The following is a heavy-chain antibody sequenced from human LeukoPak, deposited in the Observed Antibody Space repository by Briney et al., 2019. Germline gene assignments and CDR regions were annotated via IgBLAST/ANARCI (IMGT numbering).Heavy chain of an antibody. D-gene: IGHD5-18*01. CDR1: SSSISSYY. CDR2: IYYGGSS. Sequence: SETLSLTCSVSSSSISSYYWSWIRQPPGKELEWIGYIYYGGSSKYSPSLKSRVTILVDASKNQFSLKLSSVTAADTAVYYCARFTGYSYVNIPSDIWGQGTMVTVSS. V-gene: IGHV4-59*01. J-gene: IGHJ3*02. CDR3: ARFTGYSYVNIPSDI.